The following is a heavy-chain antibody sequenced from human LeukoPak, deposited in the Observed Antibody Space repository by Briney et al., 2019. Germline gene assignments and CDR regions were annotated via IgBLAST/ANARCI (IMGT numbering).Heavy chain of an antibody. CDR1: GYTFTSYY. CDR3: ARDLPAWTIAVAGNAFDI. CDR2: INPSGGST. V-gene: IGHV1-46*01. D-gene: IGHD6-19*01. J-gene: IGHJ3*02. Sequence: ASVKVSCKASGYTFTSYYMHWVRQAPGQGLEWMGIINPSGGSTSYAQKFQGRVTMTRDTSTSTVYMELSSLRSEDTAVYYCARDLPAWTIAVAGNAFDIWGQGTMVTVSS.